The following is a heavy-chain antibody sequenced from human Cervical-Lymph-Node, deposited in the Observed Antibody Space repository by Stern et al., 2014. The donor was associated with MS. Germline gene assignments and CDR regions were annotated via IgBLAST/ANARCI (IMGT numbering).Heavy chain of an antibody. CDR3: ARQTTAWASDV. J-gene: IGHJ4*02. V-gene: IGHV5-51*01. CDR1: GYKFSIYW. D-gene: IGHD1-14*01. CDR2: IYPGDSKT. Sequence: EVQLVESGAELIRPGESLQISCKGSGYKFSIYWIAWVRQMPGKGLEWMVIIYPGDSKTRYSPSFQGQVTMSADKSTSPAYLQWSSLNASDTAMYFCARQTTAWASDVWGQGTLVTVSS.